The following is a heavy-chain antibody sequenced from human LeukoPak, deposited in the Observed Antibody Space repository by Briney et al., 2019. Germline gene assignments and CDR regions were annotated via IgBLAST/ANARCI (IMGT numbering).Heavy chain of an antibody. Sequence: TGGSLRLSCAASGFTFSSYAMSWVRQAPGKGLEWFSTISGDGGSTYYEDSVKGRFTISRDNSKNTPYLQMNSLRAEDTAVYYCAKGPNCVWGSYRYQSSYYFDYWGQGTLVTVSS. J-gene: IGHJ4*02. V-gene: IGHV3-23*01. CDR2: ISGDGGST. CDR1: GFTFSSYA. CDR3: AKGPNCVWGSYRYQSSYYFDY. D-gene: IGHD3-16*02.